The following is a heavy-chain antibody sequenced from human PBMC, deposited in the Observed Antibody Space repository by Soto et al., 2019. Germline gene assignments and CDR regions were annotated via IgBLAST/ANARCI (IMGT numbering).Heavy chain of an antibody. CDR2: ISGSGGST. Sequence: GGSLRLSCAASGFTFSSYAMSWVRQAAGKGLEWVSAISGSGGSTYYADSVKGRFTISRDNSKNTLYLQMNSLRAEDMAVYYCAKALIGYCSSTSCPKGYGMDVWGQGTTVNVSS. V-gene: IGHV3-23*01. D-gene: IGHD2-2*03. CDR3: AKALIGYCSSTSCPKGYGMDV. CDR1: GFTFSSYA. J-gene: IGHJ6*02.